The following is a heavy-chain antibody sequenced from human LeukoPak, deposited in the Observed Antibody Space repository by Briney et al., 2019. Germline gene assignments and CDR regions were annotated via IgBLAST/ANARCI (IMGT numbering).Heavy chain of an antibody. CDR2: ISSSSSYI. CDR3: ARDLWDSSSWPPLP. D-gene: IGHD6-13*01. CDR1: GFTFSSYS. J-gene: IGHJ5*02. Sequence: PGGSLRLSCAASGFTFSSYSMNWVRQAPGKGLEWVSSISSSSSYIYYADSVKGRFTISRDNAKNSLYLQMNSLRAEDTAVYYCARDLWDSSSWPPLPWGQGTLVTVSS. V-gene: IGHV3-21*01.